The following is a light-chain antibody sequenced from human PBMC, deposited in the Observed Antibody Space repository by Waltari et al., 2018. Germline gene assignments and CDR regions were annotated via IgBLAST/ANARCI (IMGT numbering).Light chain of an antibody. J-gene: IGLJ2*01. CDR3: QSYESSLSVV. V-gene: IGLV1-40*01. CDR1: SSNIGAGYD. CDR2: GNT. Sequence: QSVLTQPPSVSGSPGQRVTISCTGSSSNIGAGYDVHWYQQLPGTAPKLLTYGNTQRPSGVPYRFTGSKSGPSASLTITGLQAEDEADYYCQSYESSLSVVFGGGTKLTVL.